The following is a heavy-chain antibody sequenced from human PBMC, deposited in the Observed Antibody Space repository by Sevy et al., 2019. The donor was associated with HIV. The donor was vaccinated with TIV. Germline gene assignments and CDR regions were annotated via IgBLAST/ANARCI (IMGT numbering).Heavy chain of an antibody. J-gene: IGHJ6*02. CDR1: GFTFSTYG. D-gene: IGHD2-2*01. CDR2: IRFDGTIQ. CDR3: AKVLHIVVVPAAIDYYYGMDV. V-gene: IGHV3-30*02. Sequence: GGSLRLSCAASGFTFSTYGMHWVRQAPGKGLEWVAFIRFDGTIQYYTDSVKGRLTISRDNSKKTLYLQMNGLRAEDTAVYFCAKVLHIVVVPAAIDYYYGMDVWGQGTTVTVSS.